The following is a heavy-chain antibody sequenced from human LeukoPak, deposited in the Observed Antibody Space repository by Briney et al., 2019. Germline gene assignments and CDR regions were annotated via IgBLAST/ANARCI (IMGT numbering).Heavy chain of an antibody. CDR2: IYTSGST. Sequence: PSQTLSLTCTVSGGSISSGSYYWSWTRQPAGKGLEWIGRIYTSGSTNYNPSLKSRVTISVDTPKNQFSLKLSSVTAADTAVYYCARNHYYDSSGYRNYFDYWGQGTLVTVSS. CDR3: ARNHYYDSSGYRNYFDY. J-gene: IGHJ4*02. CDR1: GGSISSGSYY. D-gene: IGHD3-22*01. V-gene: IGHV4-61*02.